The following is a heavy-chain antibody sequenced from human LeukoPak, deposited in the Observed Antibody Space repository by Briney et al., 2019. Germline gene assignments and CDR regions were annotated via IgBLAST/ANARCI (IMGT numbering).Heavy chain of an antibody. J-gene: IGHJ4*02. D-gene: IGHD1-26*01. CDR2: INPNSGGT. CDR3: ARASRELLTGFDY. Sequence: GASVKLSCKASVYTFTVYYMHWVRQAPGQGLEWMGWINPNSGGTNYAQKFQGRVTMTRDTSISTAYMELSRLRSDDTAVYYCARASRELLTGFDYWGQGTLVTVSS. CDR1: VYTFTVYY. V-gene: IGHV1-2*02.